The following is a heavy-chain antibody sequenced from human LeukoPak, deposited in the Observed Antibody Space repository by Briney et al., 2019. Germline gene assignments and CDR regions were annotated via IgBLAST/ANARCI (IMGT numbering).Heavy chain of an antibody. D-gene: IGHD3-10*01. J-gene: IGHJ5*02. CDR3: ARNSYGSGSHDH. CDR1: GFTFSSYS. CDR2: ISSSSSTI. V-gene: IGHV3-48*04. Sequence: GGSLRLSCAASGFTFSSYSMNWVRQAPGKGLEWVSYISSSSSTIYYADSVKGRFTISRDNAKSSLYLQMNSLSVEDTGVYYCARNSYGSGSHDHWGQGTLVTVSS.